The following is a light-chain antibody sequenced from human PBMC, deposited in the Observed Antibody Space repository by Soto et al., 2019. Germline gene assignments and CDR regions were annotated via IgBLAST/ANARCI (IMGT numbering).Light chain of an antibody. V-gene: IGKV3-11*01. CDR3: QQRSVWPST. CDR1: QSVSSY. J-gene: IGKJ4*01. Sequence: EIVLTQSPATLSLSPGERAAHSCRASQSVSSYLAWYQQKPGQAPRLLIYDASKRAPGIPARFTGSGSGTDFTPTISSLEPEDFAVYFCQQRSVWPSTFGGGIKVEI. CDR2: DAS.